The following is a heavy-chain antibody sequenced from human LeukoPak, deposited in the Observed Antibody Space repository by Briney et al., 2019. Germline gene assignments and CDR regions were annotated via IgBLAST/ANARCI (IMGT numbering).Heavy chain of an antibody. CDR2: IYSGGST. Sequence: GGSLRLSCVASGFTVSSNYMSWVRQAPGKGLEWVSVIYSGGSTYYADSVKGRFTISRDNSKNTLYLQMNSLRAEDTAVYYCARQRNTYGMDVWGQGTTVTVSS. CDR3: ARQRNTYGMDV. CDR1: GFTVSSNY. V-gene: IGHV3-66*04. D-gene: IGHD2/OR15-2a*01. J-gene: IGHJ6*02.